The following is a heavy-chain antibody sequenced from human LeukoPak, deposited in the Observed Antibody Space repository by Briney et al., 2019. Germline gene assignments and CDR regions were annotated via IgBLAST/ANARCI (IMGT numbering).Heavy chain of an antibody. D-gene: IGHD6-19*01. CDR3: ARRGSGWYVDY. J-gene: IGHJ4*02. CDR2: IYPGDSDT. Sequence: PGDSLKISCKGSGYSFTNFWIAWLRQIPGKGLEWMGIIYPGDSDTRYSPSFQGQVTIAADKSISTAYLQWSSLKASDTAMYYCARRGSGWYVDYWGQGTLVTVSS. CDR1: GYSFTNFW. V-gene: IGHV5-51*01.